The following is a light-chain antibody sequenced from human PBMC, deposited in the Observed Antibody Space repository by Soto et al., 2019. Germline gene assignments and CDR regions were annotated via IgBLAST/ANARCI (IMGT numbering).Light chain of an antibody. J-gene: IGLJ1*01. CDR1: SSDVGGYSY. V-gene: IGLV2-14*01. Sequence: QSVLTQPASVSGSPGQSITISCTGTSSDVGGYSYVSWYQQHPGKAPKLMIYEVSNRPSGVSNRFSGSKSGNTASLTISGLQAEDEADYYCSSYTSSSTLVVFGTGTKGTVL. CDR3: SSYTSSSTLVV. CDR2: EVS.